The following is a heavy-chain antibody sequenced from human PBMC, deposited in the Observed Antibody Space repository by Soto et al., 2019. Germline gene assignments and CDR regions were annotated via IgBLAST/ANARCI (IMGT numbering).Heavy chain of an antibody. CDR1: GDSISSDYYH. CDR3: ARGALVAVAGSSPFGP. J-gene: IGHJ5*02. V-gene: IGHV4-31*03. D-gene: IGHD6-19*01. Sequence: SETLSLTCTVSGDSISSDYYHWTWIRQSPGKGLEWIGYIYYSGSTYYNPSFKSRVTISVDTSKNQFSLKLSSVTAADTAVYYCARGALVAVAGSSPFGPWGQGTLVTVSS. CDR2: IYYSGST.